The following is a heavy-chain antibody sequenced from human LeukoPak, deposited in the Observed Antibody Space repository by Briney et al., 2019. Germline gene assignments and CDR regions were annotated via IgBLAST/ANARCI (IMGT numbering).Heavy chain of an antibody. CDR1: GLTFISYW. J-gene: IGHJ5*02. V-gene: IGHV3-7*01. Sequence: GGSLRLSCVASGLTFISYWMSWVRQAPGKGLEWVANINEDGSEKYYVDSVKGRFTISRDNAKISLYLQMNSLRAEDTALYYCARAHHWGQGTLVTVSS. CDR3: ARAHH. CDR2: INEDGSEK.